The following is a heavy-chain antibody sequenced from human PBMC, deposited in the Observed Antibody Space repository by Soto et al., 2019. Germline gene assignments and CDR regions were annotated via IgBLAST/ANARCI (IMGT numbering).Heavy chain of an antibody. V-gene: IGHV4-59*12. CDR3: ARADTAMTTPFDY. D-gene: IGHD5-18*01. CDR2: VDYSGTA. J-gene: IGHJ4*02. Sequence: QVQLQESGPGLVKPPETLSLTCTVSGGSISNFYWSWIRQPPGKGLEWIGYVDYSGTANYNHSLESRVAKSVDTSKTQLSLNVTSVTAADTAMYYCARADTAMTTPFDYWGQGTLVTVSS. CDR1: GGSISNFY.